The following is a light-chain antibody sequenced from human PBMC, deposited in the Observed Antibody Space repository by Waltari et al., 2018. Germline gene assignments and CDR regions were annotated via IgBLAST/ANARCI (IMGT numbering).Light chain of an antibody. J-gene: IGKJ1*01. CDR2: GAS. CDR1: RSVGTN. CDR3: QQYNGWRT. V-gene: IGKV3-15*01. Sequence: IPLTQSPATLSASPGERATLSCRASRSVGTNLAWYQQKRGQAPRLLIYGASFRATGTPDMFTGSGSGTDFTLTISSLQSEDFALYFCQQYNGWRTFGQGTTVDMK.